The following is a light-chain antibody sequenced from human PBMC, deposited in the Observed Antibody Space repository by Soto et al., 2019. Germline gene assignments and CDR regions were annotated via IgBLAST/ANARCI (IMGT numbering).Light chain of an antibody. CDR1: SSNIGASS. Sequence: QSVLTQPPSMSAAPGQKITISCSGSSSNIGASSVFWYQQFPGTAPKLLIYDTDKRPSGIPDRFSGSKSGTSATLGITRLQTGDEADYYCGAWDSSLRVVLFGGGTKLTVL. CDR3: GAWDSSLRVVL. CDR2: DTD. V-gene: IGLV1-51*01. J-gene: IGLJ3*02.